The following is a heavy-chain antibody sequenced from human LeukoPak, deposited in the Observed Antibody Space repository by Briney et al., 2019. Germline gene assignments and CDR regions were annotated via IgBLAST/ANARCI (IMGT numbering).Heavy chain of an antibody. Sequence: AASVKVSCKASGYTFTSYGISWVRQAPGQGLEWMGWISAYNGNTNYAQKLQGRVTMTTDTSTSTAYMELRSLRSDDTAVCYCARDPRLYCSSTSCYGNAFDIWGQGTMVTVSS. V-gene: IGHV1-18*01. CDR3: ARDPRLYCSSTSCYGNAFDI. CDR1: GYTFTSYG. D-gene: IGHD2-2*01. CDR2: ISAYNGNT. J-gene: IGHJ3*02.